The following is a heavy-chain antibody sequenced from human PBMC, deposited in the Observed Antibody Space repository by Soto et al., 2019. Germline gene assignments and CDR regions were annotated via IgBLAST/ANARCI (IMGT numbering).Heavy chain of an antibody. J-gene: IGHJ3*02. Sequence: QVQLQESGPGLVKPSGTLSLTCGVSGGSISNDNWWCWVRQPPGKGLEWIGEVYHSGSNNYNPSLKSRVNISIDNSKNQFSLKLGSVTAADTAVYYCASNRWPEAFDIWGQGTMVTVSS. CDR2: VYHSGSN. CDR1: GGSISNDNW. V-gene: IGHV4-4*02. D-gene: IGHD3-16*02. CDR3: ASNRWPEAFDI.